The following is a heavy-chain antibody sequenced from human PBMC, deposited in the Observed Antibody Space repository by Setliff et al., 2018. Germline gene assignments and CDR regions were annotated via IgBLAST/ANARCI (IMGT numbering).Heavy chain of an antibody. V-gene: IGHV4-39*01. CDR2: IYYSGTT. Sequence: PSETLSLTCTVSGGSIINNNYYWGWIRQPPGKGLEWIGTIYYSGTTYYNPSLKSRVTMSIDTSKNQFSLNLNSVTAADTAVYYCASRTTGPGGWFDFWGQGSLVTVSS. J-gene: IGHJ5*01. CDR3: ASRTTGPGGWFDF. D-gene: IGHD1-1*01. CDR1: GGSIINNNYY.